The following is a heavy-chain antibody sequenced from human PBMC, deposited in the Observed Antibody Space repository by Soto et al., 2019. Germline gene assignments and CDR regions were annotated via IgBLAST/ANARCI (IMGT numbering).Heavy chain of an antibody. J-gene: IGHJ4*02. Sequence: GCRNRNGYSCGVIRRPPGKGLEWIGNIYYSGSTYYNPSLKSRVTISVDTSKNQFSLKLSSVTAADTAVYYCMLGSGWKDFDYSGQRTLVTVSS. CDR1: GCRNRNGYS. D-gene: IGHD3-22*01. CDR2: IYYSGST. CDR3: MLGSGWKDFDY. V-gene: IGHV4-39*01.